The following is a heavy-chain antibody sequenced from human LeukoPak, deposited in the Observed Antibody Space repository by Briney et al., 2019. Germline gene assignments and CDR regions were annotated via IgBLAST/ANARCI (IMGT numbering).Heavy chain of an antibody. V-gene: IGHV1-2*02. Sequence: ASVKVSCKASGYTFTGYYMHWVRQAPGQGLEWMGWINPNSGGTNYAQKLQGRVTMTRDTSISTAYMELSRLRSDDTAVYYCARDAIVGATRFDYWGQGTLVTDSS. CDR1: GYTFTGYY. J-gene: IGHJ4*02. CDR3: ARDAIVGATRFDY. D-gene: IGHD1-26*01. CDR2: INPNSGGT.